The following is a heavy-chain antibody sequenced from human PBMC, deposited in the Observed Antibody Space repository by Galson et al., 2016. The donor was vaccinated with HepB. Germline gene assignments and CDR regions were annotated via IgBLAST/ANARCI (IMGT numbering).Heavy chain of an antibody. CDR3: ARPYGSGGFPTPWYFNL. Sequence: QSGAEVKKPGESLKISCKGSGYSFTSYWIAWVRQMPGKGLEWMGIIYPGDSDVVYSPAFQGQVTISADKSATTAYLQWSSLEASDTAMYYCARPYGSGGFPTPWYFNLWGRGTLVTVSS. CDR1: GYSFTSYW. D-gene: IGHD3-10*01. J-gene: IGHJ2*01. CDR2: IYPGDSDV. V-gene: IGHV5-51*01.